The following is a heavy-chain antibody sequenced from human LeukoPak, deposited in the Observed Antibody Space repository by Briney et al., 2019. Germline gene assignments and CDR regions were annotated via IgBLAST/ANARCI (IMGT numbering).Heavy chain of an antibody. J-gene: IGHJ4*02. Sequence: PGGSLRLSCAASGVTFSSYAMSWVRQAPGKGLEWVSAISGSGGSTCYADSVKGRFTISRDNSKNTLYLQMNSLRAEDTAVYYCAKDDYVWGSYRFFDYWGQGTLVTVSS. D-gene: IGHD3-16*02. CDR3: AKDDYVWGSYRFFDY. V-gene: IGHV3-23*01. CDR2: ISGSGGST. CDR1: GVTFSSYA.